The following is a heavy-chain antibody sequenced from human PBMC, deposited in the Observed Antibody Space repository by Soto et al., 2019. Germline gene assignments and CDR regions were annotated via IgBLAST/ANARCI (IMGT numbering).Heavy chain of an antibody. J-gene: IGHJ4*02. D-gene: IGHD5-18*01. CDR2: IYTTGST. CDR3: ARGRGQMGYTYYFDY. CDR1: GGSISSYY. V-gene: IGHV4-4*07. Sequence: QVQLQESGPGLVKPSETLSLTCTVSGGSISSYYWNWIRQPAGKGLEWIGRIYTTGSTNYNPSLKSRVTMSVDTSKNQFSLRLSSVTAADTAVYYCARGRGQMGYTYYFDYWGLGTLVSVTS.